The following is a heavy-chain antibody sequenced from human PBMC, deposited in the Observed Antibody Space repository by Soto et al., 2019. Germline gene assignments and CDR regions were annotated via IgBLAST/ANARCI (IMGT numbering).Heavy chain of an antibody. CDR1: GGTFSSYA. CDR2: IIPIFGTA. Sequence: QVQLVQSGAEVKKPGSSVKVSCKAPGGTFSSYAISWVRQAPGQGLEWMGGIIPIFGTANYAQKFQGRVTITADESTSTAYMELSSLRSEDTAVYYCASYSSGSYYYYFDYWGQGTLVTVSS. J-gene: IGHJ4*02. CDR3: ASYSSGSYYYYFDY. V-gene: IGHV1-69*01. D-gene: IGHD1-26*01.